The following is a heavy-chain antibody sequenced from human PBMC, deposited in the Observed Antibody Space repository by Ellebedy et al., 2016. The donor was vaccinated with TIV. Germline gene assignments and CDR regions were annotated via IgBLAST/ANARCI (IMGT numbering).Heavy chain of an antibody. D-gene: IGHD6-13*01. CDR2: INHSGTT. Sequence: SETLSLXCAVYGGSFSDYYWTWIRQSPEKGLEWIGEINHSGTTNYNPPLKSRVTISVDTSKNQFSLKLSSVTAADTAVYYCARGGESSIWNYFDYWGQGNLVTVSS. CDR3: ARGGESSIWNYFDY. V-gene: IGHV4-34*01. CDR1: GGSFSDYY. J-gene: IGHJ4*02.